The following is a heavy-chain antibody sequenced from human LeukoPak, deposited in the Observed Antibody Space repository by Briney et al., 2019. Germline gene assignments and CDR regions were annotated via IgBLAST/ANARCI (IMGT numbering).Heavy chain of an antibody. CDR3: AKDRNVGATTTFDY. CDR2: ISGSGGST. V-gene: IGHV3-23*01. J-gene: IGHJ4*02. CDR1: VLTFSSYA. Sequence: PGASLRHSRAASVLTFSSYAMSSVRQAPGKGLEWVSAISGSGGSTYYADSVKGRFTISRDNSKNTLYLQMNSLRAEDTAVYYCAKDRNVGATTTFDYWGEGTLVTVSS. D-gene: IGHD1-26*01.